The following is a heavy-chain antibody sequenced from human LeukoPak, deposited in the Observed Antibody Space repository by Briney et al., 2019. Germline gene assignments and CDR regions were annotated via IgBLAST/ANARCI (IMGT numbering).Heavy chain of an antibody. D-gene: IGHD5-24*01. CDR3: ARTRMATKTGAFDI. Sequence: GGSLRLSCAASGFTFSNYAMRWVRQAPGKGLEWVSGISGSGGSTYYADSVKGRFTISRDNSKNTLYLQMNSLRAEDTALYYCARTRMATKTGAFDIWGQGTMVTVSS. V-gene: IGHV3-23*01. CDR1: GFTFSNYA. CDR2: ISGSGGST. J-gene: IGHJ3*02.